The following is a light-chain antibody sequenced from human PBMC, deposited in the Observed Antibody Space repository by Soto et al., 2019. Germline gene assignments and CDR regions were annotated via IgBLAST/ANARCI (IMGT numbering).Light chain of an antibody. J-gene: IGKJ2*01. CDR3: QQYHNWPPQYT. V-gene: IGKV3-15*01. Sequence: EIVMTQSPATLSQSPGERATLSCRASQTVSSNLAWYQQKPGQAPRLLIHGASTRATGVPARFSGSGSGTEFTLTISSLQSEDFAVYYCQQYHNWPPQYTFGQGTKLQIQ. CDR2: GAS. CDR1: QTVSSN.